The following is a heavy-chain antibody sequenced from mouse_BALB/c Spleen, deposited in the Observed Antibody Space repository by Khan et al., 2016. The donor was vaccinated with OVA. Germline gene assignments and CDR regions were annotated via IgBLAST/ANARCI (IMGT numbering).Heavy chain of an antibody. CDR1: GFTFSSYT. Sequence: EVELVESGGELAQPGGSLKLSCAASGFTFSSYTMSWVRQTPEKSLEWVAFITKGGGNTYYPDTVKGRFTVSRDNSKNIPYLQMNSLTSEDTAMYYGERAAYTEYDYVMDFWGQGTSVTVSS. D-gene: IGHD1-1*01. J-gene: IGHJ4*01. CDR2: ITKGGGNT. V-gene: IGHV5-12-2*01. CDR3: ERAAYTEYDYVMDF.